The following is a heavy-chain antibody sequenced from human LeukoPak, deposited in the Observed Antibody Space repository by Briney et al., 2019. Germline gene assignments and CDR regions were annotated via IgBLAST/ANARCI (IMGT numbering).Heavy chain of an antibody. CDR3: AKDLGEWLAPIDY. Sequence: GGSLRLSRAASGFTFSSYAMSWVRQAPGKGLEWVSAISGSGGSTYYADSVKGRFTISRDNSKNTLYLQMNSLRAEDTAVYYCAKDLGEWLAPIDYWGQGTLVTVSS. CDR2: ISGSGGST. V-gene: IGHV3-23*01. CDR1: GFTFSSYA. J-gene: IGHJ4*02. D-gene: IGHD5-24*01.